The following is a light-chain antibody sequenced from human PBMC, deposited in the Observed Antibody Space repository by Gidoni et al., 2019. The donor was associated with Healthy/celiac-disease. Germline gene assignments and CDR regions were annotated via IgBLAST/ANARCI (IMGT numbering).Light chain of an antibody. CDR1: QGISRY. V-gene: IGKV1-9*01. Sequence: DIQLTQSPSFLSASVGDRVTITCRASQGISRYLAWYQQKPGKAPKLLIDAASTLQSGVPSRFSGSGSGTEFTLTISSLQPEDFATYYCQQLNSYPAFGPGTKVDIK. CDR3: QQLNSYPA. CDR2: AAS. J-gene: IGKJ3*01.